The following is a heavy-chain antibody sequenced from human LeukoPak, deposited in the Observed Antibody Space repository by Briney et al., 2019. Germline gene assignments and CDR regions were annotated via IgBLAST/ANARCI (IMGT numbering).Heavy chain of an antibody. D-gene: IGHD3-22*01. CDR2: IYYSGST. Sequence: SETLSLTCTVSGGSISSYYWSWTRQPPGKGLEWIGYIYYSGSTNYNPSLKSRVTISVDTSKNQFSLKLSSVTAADTAVYYCARSPNYYDSSGYYFVDYWGQGTLVTVSS. CDR3: ARSPNYYDSSGYYFVDY. CDR1: GGSISSYY. V-gene: IGHV4-59*01. J-gene: IGHJ4*02.